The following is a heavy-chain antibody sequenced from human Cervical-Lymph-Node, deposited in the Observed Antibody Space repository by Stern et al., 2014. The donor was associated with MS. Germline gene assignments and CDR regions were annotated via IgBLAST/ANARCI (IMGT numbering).Heavy chain of an antibody. CDR1: GYTFTSSA. V-gene: IGHV1-3*01. CDR2: INAGTGNT. J-gene: IGHJ4*02. CDR3: AKEGANDCFDY. Sequence: VQLLESGAEVRKPGASVKVSCKASGYTFTSSAMNWVRQAPGQRLEVMGGINAGTGNTKYSQKFQARVTLTRDTSASTAYMELSSLRSEDTAVYYCAKEGANDCFDYWGQGTLVTVSS.